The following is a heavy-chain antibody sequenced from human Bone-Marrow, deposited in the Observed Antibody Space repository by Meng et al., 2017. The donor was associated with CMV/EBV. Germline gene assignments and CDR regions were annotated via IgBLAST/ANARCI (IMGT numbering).Heavy chain of an antibody. CDR2: MNPNSGNT. D-gene: IGHD6-6*01. CDR1: GYTFTSYD. J-gene: IGHJ6*02. CDR3: ARDLGQLVGEGYYYGMDV. Sequence: ASVKVSCKASGYTFTSYDINWVRQATGQGLEWMGWMNPNSGNTGYAQKFQGRVTITRNTSISTAYMELSSLRSEDTAVYYCARDLGQLVGEGYYYGMDVWGQGTTVTVYS. V-gene: IGHV1-8*03.